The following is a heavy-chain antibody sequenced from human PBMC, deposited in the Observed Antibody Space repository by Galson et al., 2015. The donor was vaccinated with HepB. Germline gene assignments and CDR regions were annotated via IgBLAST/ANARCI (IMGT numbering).Heavy chain of an antibody. CDR3: SIAAAGQANKYYFDY. Sequence: SLRLSCAASGFTFSSYWMSWVRQAPGKGLEWVANIKQDGSEKYYVDSVKGRFTISRDNAKNSLYLQMNSLRAEDTAVYYCSIAAAGQANKYYFDYWGQGTLVTVSS. V-gene: IGHV3-7*03. J-gene: IGHJ4*02. D-gene: IGHD6-13*01. CDR2: IKQDGSEK. CDR1: GFTFSSYW.